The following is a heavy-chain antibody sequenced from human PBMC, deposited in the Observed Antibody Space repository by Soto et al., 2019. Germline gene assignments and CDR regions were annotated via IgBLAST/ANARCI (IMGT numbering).Heavy chain of an antibody. CDR3: AHFGGNDLWSGYPFDY. CDR2: IYWDDEK. J-gene: IGHJ4*02. Sequence: VSGPTLVNPTQTLTLTCTFSGFSLNTSGVGVGWIRQPPGKALEWLGLIYWDDEKRYNPSLKRRLTITKDTSKNQVVLTMTNMDPVDTATYHCAHFGGNDLWSGYPFDYWGQGTLVTVSS. CDR1: GFSLNTSGVG. D-gene: IGHD3-3*01. V-gene: IGHV2-5*02.